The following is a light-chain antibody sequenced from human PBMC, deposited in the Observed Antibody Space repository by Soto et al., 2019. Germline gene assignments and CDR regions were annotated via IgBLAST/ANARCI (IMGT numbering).Light chain of an antibody. CDR1: QGISSY. Sequence: DIQLTQSPSFLSASVGDRVTITCRASQGISSYLAWYQQKPGKAPKLLIYAASTLQRGVPSRFSGSGSGTEFTVTIRSLQPEDFATYYCQQLNSYPGYTFGQGTKLEIK. J-gene: IGKJ2*01. CDR3: QQLNSYPGYT. V-gene: IGKV1-9*01. CDR2: AAS.